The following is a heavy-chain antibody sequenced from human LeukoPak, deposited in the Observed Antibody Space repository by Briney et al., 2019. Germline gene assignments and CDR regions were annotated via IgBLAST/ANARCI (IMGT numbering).Heavy chain of an antibody. V-gene: IGHV3-11*05. D-gene: IGHD6-13*01. J-gene: IGHJ4*02. CDR2: ISSSGSYR. Sequence: GGSLRLSCDAPGLTFSDYYMTWIRQAPGKGLEWVSHISSSGSYRNYADSVKGRFTISRDNAKNSLYLQMNSLRADDTAVYYCARADSSSWFDYWDQGVLVTVSS. CDR3: ARADSSSWFDY. CDR1: GLTFSDYY.